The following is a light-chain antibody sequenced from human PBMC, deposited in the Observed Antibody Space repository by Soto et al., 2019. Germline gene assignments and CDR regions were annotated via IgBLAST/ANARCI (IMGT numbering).Light chain of an antibody. CDR2: RAS. CDR1: QNIYYN. V-gene: IGKV3-15*01. Sequence: ILMTQSPATVSVSPGESATLSCRASQNIYYNVAWYQQRPGQAPRLLIFRASTRATGAPARFSGSWSGTEFTLTISSLQPEDFTVYSCKQRINWPLYTFGQGIKVEIX. J-gene: IGKJ2*01. CDR3: KQRINWPLYT.